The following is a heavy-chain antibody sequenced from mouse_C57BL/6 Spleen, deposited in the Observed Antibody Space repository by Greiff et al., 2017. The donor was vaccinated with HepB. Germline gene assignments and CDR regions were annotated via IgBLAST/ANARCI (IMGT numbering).Heavy chain of an antibody. J-gene: IGHJ4*01. Sequence: LQESGAELVKPGASVKLSCKASGYTFTSYWMHWVKQRPGQGLEWIGMIHPNSGSTNYNEKFKSKATLTVDKSSSTAYMQLSSLTSEDSAVYYCAKKGYYAMDYWGQVTSVTVSS. CDR3: AKKGYYAMDY. V-gene: IGHV1-64*01. CDR2: IHPNSGST. CDR1: GYTFTSYW.